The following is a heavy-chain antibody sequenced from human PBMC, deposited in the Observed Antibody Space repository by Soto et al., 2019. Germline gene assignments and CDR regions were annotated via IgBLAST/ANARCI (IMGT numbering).Heavy chain of an antibody. D-gene: IGHD5-12*01. CDR1: GYTFTSYS. J-gene: IGHJ3*02. CDR3: ARVQYGGDDVRLAFDI. V-gene: IGHV1-3*01. CDR2: IHAGNGYT. Sequence: QVQLVQSGAQVKRPGASVTVSCRASGYTFTSYSLHWVRQAPGRRLEWMGWIHAGNGYTKYSQSFQGRVTITSDTSSTTVNVDLSSVRSEDTAVYYCARVQYGGDDVRLAFDIWCQGTMVTVSS.